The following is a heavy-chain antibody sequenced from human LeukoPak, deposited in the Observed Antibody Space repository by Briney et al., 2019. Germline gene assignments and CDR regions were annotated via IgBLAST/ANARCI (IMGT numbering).Heavy chain of an antibody. J-gene: IGHJ4*02. D-gene: IGHD1-26*01. V-gene: IGHV3-48*01. CDR1: GFTFINYN. Sequence: PGGSLRLSCAASGFTFINYNMNWVRPAPGKGLEWVSSITSSSSTIYYADSVMGRFTISRDNAKNSLYVQMNSLRAEDTAVYYCARVGGSYYFDYWGQGTLVTVSS. CDR2: ITSSSSTI. CDR3: ARVGGSYYFDY.